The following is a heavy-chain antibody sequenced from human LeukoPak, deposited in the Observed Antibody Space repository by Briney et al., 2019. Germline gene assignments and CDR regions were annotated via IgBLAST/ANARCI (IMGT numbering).Heavy chain of an antibody. Sequence: GGSLRLSCAASGFIFSDYGMSWVRQAPGEGPEWVSSITSSSSNKDYVDSVKGRFTVSRDNAKNSLYLQMNSLRVDDTAVYHCARVSAAGTGFLDLWGRGTLVLVSA. CDR2: ITSSSSNK. CDR3: ARVSAAGTGFLDL. CDR1: GFIFSDYG. V-gene: IGHV3-21*01. J-gene: IGHJ2*01. D-gene: IGHD6-13*01.